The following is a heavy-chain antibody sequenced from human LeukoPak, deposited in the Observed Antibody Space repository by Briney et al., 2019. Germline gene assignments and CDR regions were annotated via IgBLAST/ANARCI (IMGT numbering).Heavy chain of an antibody. Sequence: KPSETLSLTCAVYGGSFSGYYWSWIRQPPGKGLEWIGEINHSGSTNYNPSLKSRVTISVDTSKNQFSLKLSSVTAADTAVYYCASRIVGAAPALNWFDPWGQGTLVTVSS. CDR2: INHSGST. CDR1: GGSFSGYY. V-gene: IGHV4-34*01. D-gene: IGHD1-26*01. J-gene: IGHJ5*02. CDR3: ASRIVGAAPALNWFDP.